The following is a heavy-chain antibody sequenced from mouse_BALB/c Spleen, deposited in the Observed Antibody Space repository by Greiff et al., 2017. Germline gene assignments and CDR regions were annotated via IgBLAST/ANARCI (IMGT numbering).Heavy chain of an antibody. V-gene: IGHV5-17*02. D-gene: IGHD2-10*02. CDR3: ARKAYGNYGYAMDY. J-gene: IGHJ4*01. Sequence: DVKLVESGGGLVQPGGSRKLSCAASGFTFSSFGMHWVRQAPEKGLEWVAYISSGSSTIYYADTVKGRFTISRDNPKNTLFLQMTSLRSEDTAMYYCARKAYGNYGYAMDYWGQGTSVTVSS. CDR1: GFTFSSFG. CDR2: ISSGSSTI.